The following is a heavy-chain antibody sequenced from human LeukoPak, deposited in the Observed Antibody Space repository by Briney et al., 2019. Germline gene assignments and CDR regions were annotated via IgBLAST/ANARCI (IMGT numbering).Heavy chain of an antibody. CDR1: GFTFSSYG. J-gene: IGHJ5*02. V-gene: IGHV3-33*01. CDR3: ARDFATFYYDSSGYTNWFDP. D-gene: IGHD3-22*01. CDR2: IWYDGSNK. Sequence: GGSLRLSCAASGFTFSSYGMPWVRQAPGKGLEWVAVIWYDGSNKYYADSVKGRFTISRDNSKNTLYLQMNSLRAEDTAVYYCARDFATFYYDSSGYTNWFDPWSQGTLVTVSS.